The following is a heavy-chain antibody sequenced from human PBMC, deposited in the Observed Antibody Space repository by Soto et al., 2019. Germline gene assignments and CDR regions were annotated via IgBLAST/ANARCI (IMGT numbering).Heavy chain of an antibody. D-gene: IGHD6-13*01. J-gene: IGHJ4*02. CDR2: IYHSGST. Sequence: SDTRSLTCAFSGFSISSSNWWSCFRQPPGKGLEWIGEIYHSGSTNYNLSLKNRVTISVDKSKNQFSLKLSSVTAADTAVYYCARGWGIAAAGSDYWGQGTLVTVSS. CDR1: GFSISSSNW. V-gene: IGHV4-4*02. CDR3: ARGWGIAAAGSDY.